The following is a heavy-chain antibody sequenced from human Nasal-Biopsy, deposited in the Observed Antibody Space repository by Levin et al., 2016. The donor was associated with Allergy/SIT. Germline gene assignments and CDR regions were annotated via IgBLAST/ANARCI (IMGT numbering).Heavy chain of an antibody. V-gene: IGHV2-70*11. D-gene: IGHD1-26*01. Sequence: SGPTLVKPTQTLTLTCTFSGFSLSTSTMGVTWLRQPPGKALGWLARIDWDGDIYYSSSLTTRLTISQDTSKNQVALIMTNMDPEDTATYYCARSVGATVPYLDNWGRGILVTVSS. CDR2: IDWDGDI. CDR3: ARSVGATVPYLDN. CDR1: GFSLSTSTMG. J-gene: IGHJ4*02.